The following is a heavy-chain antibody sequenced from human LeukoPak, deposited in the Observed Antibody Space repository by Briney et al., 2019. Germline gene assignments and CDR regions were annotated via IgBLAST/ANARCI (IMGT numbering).Heavy chain of an antibody. V-gene: IGHV4-34*01. Sequence: SETLSLTCAVYGGSFSGYYWSWIRQPPGKGLEWIGEINHSGSTNYNPSLKSRVTISVDTSKNQFSLKLSSVTAADTAVYYCARVEYNWNYEATQSNWFDPWGQGTLVTVSS. J-gene: IGHJ5*02. D-gene: IGHD1-7*01. CDR3: ARVEYNWNYEATQSNWFDP. CDR2: INHSGST. CDR1: GGSFSGYY.